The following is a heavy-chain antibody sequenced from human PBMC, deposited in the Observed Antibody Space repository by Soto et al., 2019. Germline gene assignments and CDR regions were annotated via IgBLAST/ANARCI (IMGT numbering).Heavy chain of an antibody. CDR2: ISGSGGST. CDR1: GVTFSSYA. Sequence: PGGSLRLSCAAAGVTFSSYAMSWVRRAPGKGLEWVSAISGSGGSTYYADSVKGRFTISRDNSKNTLYLQMNSLRAEDTAVYYCATPPSLIVVVTGYWGQGTLVTVS. J-gene: IGHJ4*02. D-gene: IGHD2-21*02. V-gene: IGHV3-23*01. CDR3: ATPPSLIVVVTGY.